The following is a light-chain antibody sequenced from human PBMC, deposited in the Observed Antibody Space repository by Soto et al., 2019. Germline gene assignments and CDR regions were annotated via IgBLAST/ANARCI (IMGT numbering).Light chain of an antibody. V-gene: IGKV3-20*01. Sequence: EIVLTQSPGTLSLSPGERATLSCRASQSVSRTYLAWYQQKPVQAPRLLIYATSSRATGIPDRFSSSGSGTDFTLTISRLEHEDFAVYYCQQYGRSGTFGQGTKVEIK. J-gene: IGKJ1*01. CDR3: QQYGRSGT. CDR1: QSVSRTY. CDR2: ATS.